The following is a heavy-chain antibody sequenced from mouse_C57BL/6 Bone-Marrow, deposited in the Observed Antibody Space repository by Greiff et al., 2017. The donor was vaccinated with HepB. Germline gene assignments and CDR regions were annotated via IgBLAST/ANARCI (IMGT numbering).Heavy chain of an antibody. CDR3: ARRGTTVVATGNY. Sequence: VQLQQPGAELVKPGASVKMSCKASGYTFTSYWITWVKQRPGQGLEWIGDIYPGSGSTNYNEKFKSKATLTVDTSSSTAYMQLSSLTSEDSAVYYCARRGTTVVATGNYWGQGTTLTVSS. CDR1: GYTFTSYW. CDR2: IYPGSGST. D-gene: IGHD1-1*01. V-gene: IGHV1-55*01. J-gene: IGHJ2*01.